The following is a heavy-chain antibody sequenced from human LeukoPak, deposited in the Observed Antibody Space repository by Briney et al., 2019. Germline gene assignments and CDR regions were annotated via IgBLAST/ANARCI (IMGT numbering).Heavy chain of an antibody. CDR2: ISYDGSNK. V-gene: IGHV3-30-3*01. CDR1: GFTFSSYA. D-gene: IGHD4-23*01. J-gene: IGHJ4*02. CDR3: ASCMVVTDFDY. Sequence: GGSLRLSCAASGFTFSSYAMHWVRQAPGKGLEWVAVISYDGSNKYYADSVKGRFTISRDNSKNTLYLQMNSLRAEDTAVYYCASCMVVTDFDYWGQGTLVTVSS.